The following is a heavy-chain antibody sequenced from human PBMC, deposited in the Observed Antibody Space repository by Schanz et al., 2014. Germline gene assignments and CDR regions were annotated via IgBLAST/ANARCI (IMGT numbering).Heavy chain of an antibody. D-gene: IGHD3-9*01. CDR3: ARDSRPNYDFLTAYYSIDY. J-gene: IGHJ4*02. V-gene: IGHV3-13*01. CDR2: IGYLGDT. Sequence: DVQLLESGGGLVQPGGSLRLSCAASGFTLSNSDMHWVRQGTGKGLEWVSTIGYLGDTYYPDSVKGRFTVSRDSGQNSLYLQMNSLRAGDTAVYYCARDSRPNYDFLTAYYSIDYWGQGTLVTVSS. CDR1: GFTLSNSD.